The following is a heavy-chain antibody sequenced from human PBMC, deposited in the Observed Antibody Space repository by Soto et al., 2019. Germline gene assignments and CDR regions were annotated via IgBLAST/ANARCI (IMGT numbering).Heavy chain of an antibody. Sequence: GGSLRLSCAASGFTFSDYYMSWIRQAPGKGLEWVSYISSSGSTIYYADSVKGRFTTSRDNAKNSLYLQMNSLRAEDTAVYYCARGGYCSSTSCYPQYFPSWGQGSLVTVSS. D-gene: IGHD2-2*01. CDR2: ISSSGSTI. V-gene: IGHV3-11*01. CDR1: GFTFSDYY. CDR3: ARGGYCSSTSCYPQYFPS. J-gene: IGHJ1*01.